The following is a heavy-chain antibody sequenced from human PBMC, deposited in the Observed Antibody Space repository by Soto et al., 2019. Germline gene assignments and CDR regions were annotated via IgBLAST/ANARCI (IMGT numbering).Heavy chain of an antibody. J-gene: IGHJ4*02. CDR2: VSPYNGYT. V-gene: IGHV1-18*01. Sequence: ASVKVSCKASGYTFTSYGISLVRQAPGQGLEWMGSVSPYNGYTDYAQNLQGRVTMTTDRDTSTAYLELRSLRSDDTAVYYCARGGAVASAIDSWGQGTLVTVPQ. CDR1: GYTFTSYG. D-gene: IGHD6-19*01. CDR3: ARGGAVASAIDS.